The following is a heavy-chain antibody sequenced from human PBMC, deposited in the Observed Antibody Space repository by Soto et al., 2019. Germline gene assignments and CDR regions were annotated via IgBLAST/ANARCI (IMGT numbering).Heavy chain of an antibody. D-gene: IGHD3-10*01. J-gene: IGHJ6*02. CDR3: ARLLRTGSYYNYYFGMDV. CDR1: GFTFSLYA. V-gene: IGHV3-30-3*01. Sequence: GGSLRLSCAASGFTFSLYAMHWVRQPPGKGLEWVAVMSYDGTNKYYADSVKGRFTVSRDNSENTLYLQMNSLRSEDTAVYYCARLLRTGSYYNYYFGMDVWGQGATVTVSS. CDR2: MSYDGTNK.